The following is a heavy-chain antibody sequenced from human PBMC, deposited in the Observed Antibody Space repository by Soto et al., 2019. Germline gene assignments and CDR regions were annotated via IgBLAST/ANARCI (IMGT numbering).Heavy chain of an antibody. CDR2: IYYSGST. CDR3: AGRYPYGMDV. Sequence: SETLSLTCTVSGGSISSYYWSWIRQPPGKGLEWIGYIYYSGSTNYNPSLKSRVTISVDTSKNQFSLKLSSVTAADTAVYYCAGRYPYGMDVWGQGTTVTVSS. V-gene: IGHV4-59*01. CDR1: GGSISSYY. J-gene: IGHJ6*02. D-gene: IGHD1-26*01.